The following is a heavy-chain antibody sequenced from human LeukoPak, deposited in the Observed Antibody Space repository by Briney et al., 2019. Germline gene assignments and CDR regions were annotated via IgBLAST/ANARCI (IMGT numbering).Heavy chain of an antibody. V-gene: IGHV3-30*18. D-gene: IGHD6-19*01. CDR3: AKAGIAVAGLFDY. Sequence: PGGSLRLSCAASGFTFSSYSMNWVRQAPGKGLEWVAVISYDGSNKYYADSVKGRFTISRDNSKNTLYLQMNSLRAEDTAVYYCAKAGIAVAGLFDYWGQGTLVTVSS. CDR1: GFTFSSYS. CDR2: ISYDGSNK. J-gene: IGHJ4*02.